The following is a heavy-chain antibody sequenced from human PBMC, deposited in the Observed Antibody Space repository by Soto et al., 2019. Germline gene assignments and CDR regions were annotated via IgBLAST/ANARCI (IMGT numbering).Heavy chain of an antibody. V-gene: IGHV4-31*03. Sequence: QVQLQESGPGLVKPSQTLSLTCTVSGRSISSGGYYWSWIRQHPGKGLEWIGYIYYSGSTYYNPSLKSRVTISVATSKNQFSLKLSSVTVSDTAVFYCAREGEYCTNGVCYFDAFDIWGQGTMVTVSS. D-gene: IGHD2-8*01. J-gene: IGHJ3*02. CDR3: AREGEYCTNGVCYFDAFDI. CDR1: GRSISSGGYY. CDR2: IYYSGST.